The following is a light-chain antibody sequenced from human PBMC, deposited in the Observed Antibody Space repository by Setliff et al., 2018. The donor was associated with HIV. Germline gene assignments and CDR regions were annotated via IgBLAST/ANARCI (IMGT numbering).Light chain of an antibody. Sequence: SVLTQPPSVSAAPGQKVTISCSGSSSNIGKNYVSWYQQLPGTAPKLLIYDSNKRPSGIPDRFSGSKSDTSATLGITGLQTGDEADYYCGTWDSSLSAGVFGGGTQLTVL. CDR2: DSN. V-gene: IGLV1-51*01. CDR3: GTWDSSLSAGV. CDR1: SSNIGKNY. J-gene: IGLJ3*02.